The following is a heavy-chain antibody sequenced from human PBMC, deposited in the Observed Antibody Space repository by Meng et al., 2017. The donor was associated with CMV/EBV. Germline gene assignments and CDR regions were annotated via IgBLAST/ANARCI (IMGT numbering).Heavy chain of an antibody. CDR1: GFTFSSYA. Sequence: GESLKISCAASGFTFSSYAMHWVRQAPGKGLEWVAVISYDGSNKYYADSVKGRFTISRDNSKNTLYLQMNSLRAEDTAVYYCASELRSYYYYGMDVRGQGTTVTVSS. J-gene: IGHJ6*02. CDR2: ISYDGSNK. V-gene: IGHV3-30-3*01. D-gene: IGHD5-12*01. CDR3: ASELRSYYYYGMDV.